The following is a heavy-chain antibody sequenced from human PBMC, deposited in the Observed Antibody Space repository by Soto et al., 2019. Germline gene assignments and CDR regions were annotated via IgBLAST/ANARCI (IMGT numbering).Heavy chain of an antibody. D-gene: IGHD3-10*01. J-gene: IGHJ5*02. Sequence: QVQLVESGGGVVQPGRSLRLSCAASGFTFSSYGMHWVRQAPGKGLEWVAVIWYDGSNKYYADSVKGRFTISRDNSKNTLYLQMTRLRAEDTAVYYCARDWTSGRPRNWFDPWGQGTLVTVSS. CDR2: IWYDGSNK. V-gene: IGHV3-33*01. CDR1: GFTFSSYG. CDR3: ARDWTSGRPRNWFDP.